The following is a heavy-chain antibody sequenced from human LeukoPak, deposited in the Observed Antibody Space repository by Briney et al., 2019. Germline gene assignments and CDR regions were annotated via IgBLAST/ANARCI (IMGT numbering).Heavy chain of an antibody. D-gene: IGHD6-19*01. J-gene: IGHJ4*02. V-gene: IGHV3-11*06. CDR2: ISTSSTYT. CDR1: GFTFSNYY. CDR3: ARGGSSGRFDY. Sequence: GGSLRLSCTASGFTFSNYYMSWIRQAPGKGLEWVSYISTSSTYTNYADSMKGRFTISRDNAKNSLYLQMNSLRAEDTAVYFCARGGSSGRFDYWGQGTLVTVSS.